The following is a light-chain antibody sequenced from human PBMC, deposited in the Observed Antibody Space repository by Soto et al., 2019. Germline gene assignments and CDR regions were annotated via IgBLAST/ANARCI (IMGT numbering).Light chain of an antibody. V-gene: IGLV2-23*01. CDR1: SEDVGAYNS. CDR2: KGT. J-gene: IGLJ1*01. CDR3: CSSAPESTYV. Sequence: QSALAQPASVSGSPGQSITISCTGTSEDVGAYNSVSWYQQLPHKAPQVILYKGTQRPSGVSSRFPGSTSGNAASLTIYGLQADDEAYYFCCSSAPESTYVFGTGTKLTVL.